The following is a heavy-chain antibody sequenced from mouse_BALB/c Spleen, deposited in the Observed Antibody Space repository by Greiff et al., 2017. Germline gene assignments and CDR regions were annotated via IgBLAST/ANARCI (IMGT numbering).Heavy chain of an antibody. J-gene: IGHJ4*01. V-gene: IGHV5-6-5*01. Sequence: EVNLVESGGGLVKPGGSLKLSCAASGFTFSSYAMSWVRQTPEKRLEWVASISSGGSTYYPDSVKGRFTISRDNARNILYLQMSSLRSEDTAMYYCARELAYYGSRNGNAMDYWGQGTSVTVSS. D-gene: IGHD1-1*01. CDR3: ARELAYYGSRNGNAMDY. CDR2: ISSGGST. CDR1: GFTFSSYA.